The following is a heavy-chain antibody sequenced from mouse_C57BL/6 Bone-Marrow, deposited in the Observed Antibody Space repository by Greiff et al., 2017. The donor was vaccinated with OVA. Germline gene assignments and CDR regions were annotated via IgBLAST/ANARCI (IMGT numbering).Heavy chain of an antibody. Sequence: VQLQESGAELMKPGASVKLSCKATGYTFTGYWIEWVKQRPGHGLEWIGEILPGRGSTNYTEKFKGKATFTADTSSNTAYMQLSSLTTEDSAIDYCASFYDGYYYLDYWGQGSTLTVSS. V-gene: IGHV1-9*01. CDR2: ILPGRGST. CDR3: ASFYDGYYYLDY. CDR1: GYTFTGYW. D-gene: IGHD2-3*01. J-gene: IGHJ2*01.